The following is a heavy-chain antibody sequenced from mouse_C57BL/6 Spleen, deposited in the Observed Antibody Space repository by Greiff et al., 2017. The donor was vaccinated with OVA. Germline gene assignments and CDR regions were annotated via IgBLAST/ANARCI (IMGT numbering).Heavy chain of an antibody. CDR2: INPNNGGT. CDR1: GYTFTDYY. J-gene: IGHJ1*03. V-gene: IGHV1-26*01. D-gene: IGHD2-3*01. Sequence: EVQLQQSGPELVKPGASVKISCKASGYTFTDYYMNWVKQSHGKSLEWIGDINPNNGGTSYNQKFKGKATLTVDKSSSTAYMELRSLTSEDSAVYYCARWLLRYWYFDVWGTGTTVTVSS. CDR3: ARWLLRYWYFDV.